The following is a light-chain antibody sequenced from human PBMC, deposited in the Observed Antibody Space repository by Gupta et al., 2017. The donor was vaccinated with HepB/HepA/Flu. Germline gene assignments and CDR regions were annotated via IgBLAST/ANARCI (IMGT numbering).Light chain of an antibody. CDR2: VNNDGSH. CDR1: SGLSRSA. V-gene: IGLV4-69*01. J-gene: IGLJ3*02. Sequence: QLVLTQSPSASASLGTSVKLTCTLTSGLSRSAIAWHQQQPEKGPRFLMQVNNDGSHIKGVRIPDRFSGSTSGAEHYLTISSLQSGDEADYYCQAWGTGTWVFGGGTKLTVL. CDR3: QAWGTGTWV.